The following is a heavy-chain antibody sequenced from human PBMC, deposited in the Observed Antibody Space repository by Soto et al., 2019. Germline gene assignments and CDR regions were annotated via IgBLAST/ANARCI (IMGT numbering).Heavy chain of an antibody. CDR3: ARTVGAAYYFAF. V-gene: IGHV4-4*07. CDR2: IWTSGST. Sequence: QGQLQESGPGLVKPSETLSLTCNVSGDSMSKYYWSWVRQPAGKGLEWIGRIWTSGSTNSNPSLKSRVTMSIDTSNKHFSLDLKSVTAADTAVYYCARTVGAAYYFAFWGQGVLVTVSS. CDR1: GDSMSKYY. J-gene: IGHJ4*02. D-gene: IGHD3-16*01.